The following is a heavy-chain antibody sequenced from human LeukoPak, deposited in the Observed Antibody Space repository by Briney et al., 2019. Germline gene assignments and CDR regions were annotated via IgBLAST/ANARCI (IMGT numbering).Heavy chain of an antibody. Sequence: SAKVSCKASGGTFSSYAISWVRQAPGQGLEWMGGIIPIFGTANYAQKFQGRVTITADESTSTAYMELSSLRSEDTAVYYCARTAATTSDYFDYWGQGTLVTVSS. J-gene: IGHJ4*02. CDR3: ARTAATTSDYFDY. CDR1: GGTFSSYA. D-gene: IGHD5-24*01. V-gene: IGHV1-69*01. CDR2: IIPIFGTA.